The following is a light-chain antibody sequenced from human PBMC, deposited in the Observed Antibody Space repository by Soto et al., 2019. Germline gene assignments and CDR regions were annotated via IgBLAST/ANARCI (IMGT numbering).Light chain of an antibody. J-gene: IGLJ1*01. CDR2: RFN. Sequence: QSVLTQPPSVSGAPGQRVTISCTGSSSNIGAGHDVHWYQHSPGTAPKLLIYRFNNRPSGVPDRFSGSKSGTSASLAISGLQAEDEADYYCSSYTSSSTYVFGTGTKLTVL. V-gene: IGLV1-40*01. CDR3: SSYTSSSTYV. CDR1: SSNIGAGHD.